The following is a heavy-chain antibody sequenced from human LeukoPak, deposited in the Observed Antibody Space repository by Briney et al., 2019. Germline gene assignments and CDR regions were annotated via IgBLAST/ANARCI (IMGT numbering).Heavy chain of an antibody. J-gene: IGHJ4*02. CDR3: ARGYSWTYQNYYFDY. CDR1: GFTFSSYG. V-gene: IGHV3-23*01. D-gene: IGHD1-26*01. CDR2: ISGSGGST. Sequence: PGGSLRLSCAASGFTFSSYGMSWVRQAPGKGLEWVSAISGSGGSTYYADSVKGRFTISRDNSKNTLYLQMNSLRAEDTAVYYCARGYSWTYQNYYFDYWGQGTLVTVSS.